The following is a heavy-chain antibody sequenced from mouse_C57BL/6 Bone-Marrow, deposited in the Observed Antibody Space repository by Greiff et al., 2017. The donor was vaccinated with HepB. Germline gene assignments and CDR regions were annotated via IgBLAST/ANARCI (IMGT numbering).Heavy chain of an antibody. CDR1: GYAFTNYL. Sequence: QVQLQQSGAELVRPGTSVKVSCKASGYAFTNYLIEWVKQRPGQGLEWIGVINPGSGGTNYNEKFKGKATLTADKSSSTAYMQLSSLTSEDSAVYFCARRKVFATVVATNGAMDYWGQGTSVTVSS. CDR2: INPGSGGT. J-gene: IGHJ4*01. CDR3: ARRKVFATVVATNGAMDY. D-gene: IGHD1-1*01. V-gene: IGHV1-54*01.